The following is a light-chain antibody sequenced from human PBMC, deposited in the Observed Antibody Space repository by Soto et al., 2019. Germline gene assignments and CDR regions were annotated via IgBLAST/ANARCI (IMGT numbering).Light chain of an antibody. CDR3: MQSFQAPLT. J-gene: IGKJ4*01. CDR2: LGS. CDR1: QSLLHTNGYHR. V-gene: IGKV2-28*01. Sequence: DIVMTQSPLSLPVTPGEPASISCKSSQSLLHTNGYHRLDWYLQKPGQSPQLLISLGSNRASGVPERFSGSGSGTDFTLKISRVEAEDVGVYYCMQSFQAPLTFGGGTKEEIK.